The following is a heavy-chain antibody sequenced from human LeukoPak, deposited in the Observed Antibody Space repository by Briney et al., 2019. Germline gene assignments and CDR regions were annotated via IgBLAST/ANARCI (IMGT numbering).Heavy chain of an antibody. Sequence: PGKSLRLSCRTSGFSFSHFGMHWVRQAPGKGLERVAVIWSDATEKYYGNSVKGRFTISRDNYDNTVSLQMNSLRVEDTAVYYCAKDAQRGFDFSNSLESWGQGTVVTVSP. J-gene: IGHJ5*01. D-gene: IGHD4-11*01. CDR2: IWSDATEK. CDR1: GFSFSHFG. V-gene: IGHV3-33*06. CDR3: AKDAQRGFDFSNSLES.